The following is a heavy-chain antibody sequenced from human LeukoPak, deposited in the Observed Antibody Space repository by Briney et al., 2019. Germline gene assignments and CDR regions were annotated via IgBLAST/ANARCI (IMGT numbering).Heavy chain of an antibody. J-gene: IGHJ4*02. CDR2: IYYSGST. CDR1: GGSISSGGYY. D-gene: IGHD6-19*01. V-gene: IGHV4-31*03. CDR3: NRYSSGWYSDY. Sequence: SQTLSLTCTVSGGSISSGGYYWSWIRQHPGKGLEWIGYIYYSGSTYYNPSLKSRVTISVDTSKNQFSLKLSSVTAADTAVYYRNRYSSGWYSDYWGQGTLVTVSS.